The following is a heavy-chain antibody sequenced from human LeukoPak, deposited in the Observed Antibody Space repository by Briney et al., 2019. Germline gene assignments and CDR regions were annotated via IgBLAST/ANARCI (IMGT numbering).Heavy chain of an antibody. CDR2: IYYSGST. J-gene: IGHJ4*02. Sequence: SETLSLTCTVSGGSISSYYWSWIRQPPGKGLEWIGYIYYSGSTNYNPSLKSRVTISVDTSKNQFSLKLSSVTAADTAVYYCARDGGLVDYWGQGTLVTVSS. CDR1: GGSISSYY. CDR3: ARDGGLVDY. V-gene: IGHV4-59*01. D-gene: IGHD3-16*01.